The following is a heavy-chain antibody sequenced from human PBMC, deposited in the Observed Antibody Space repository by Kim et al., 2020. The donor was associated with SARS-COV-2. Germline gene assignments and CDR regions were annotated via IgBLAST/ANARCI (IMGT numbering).Heavy chain of an antibody. CDR1: GLNFGDDA. CDR2: IRSKAFGGTA. J-gene: IGHJ4*02. Sequence: GGSLRLSCTASGLNFGDDAMTWVRQAPGKGLEWIGFIRSKAFGGTAEYAASVKGRFTISRDDSKSIGYLQMNRLKTEDTAVYYCTSRYSGSYSQEYWGQGTLVTVSS. CDR3: TSRYSGSYSQEY. D-gene: IGHD1-26*01. V-gene: IGHV3-49*04.